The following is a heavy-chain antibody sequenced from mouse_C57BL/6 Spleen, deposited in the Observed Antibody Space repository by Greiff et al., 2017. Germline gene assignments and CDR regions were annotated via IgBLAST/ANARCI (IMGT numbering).Heavy chain of an antibody. CDR3: AREGAWWAY. Sequence: VHVKQSGAELVRPGASVKLSCKASGYTFTDYYINWVKQRPGQGLEWIARIYPGSGNTYYNEKFKGKATLTAEKSSSTAYLQLSSLTSEDSAVXFCAREGAWWAYWGQGTPLTVSS. D-gene: IGHD1-1*02. V-gene: IGHV1-76*01. J-gene: IGHJ2*01. CDR2: IYPGSGNT. CDR1: GYTFTDYY.